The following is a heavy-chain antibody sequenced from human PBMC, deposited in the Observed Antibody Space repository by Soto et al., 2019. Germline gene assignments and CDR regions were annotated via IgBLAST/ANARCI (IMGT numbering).Heavy chain of an antibody. V-gene: IGHV1-18*01. CDR3: ARDRYYDFWSGYSYYYGMDV. D-gene: IGHD3-3*01. CDR2: ISAYNGNT. CDR1: GYTFTSYG. J-gene: IGHJ6*02. Sequence: GASVKVSCKASGYTFTSYGISWVRQAPGQGLEWMGWISAYNGNTNYAQKLQGRVTMTTDTSTSTAYMELRSLRSDDTAVYYCARDRYYDFWSGYSYYYGMDVWGQGTTVTAP.